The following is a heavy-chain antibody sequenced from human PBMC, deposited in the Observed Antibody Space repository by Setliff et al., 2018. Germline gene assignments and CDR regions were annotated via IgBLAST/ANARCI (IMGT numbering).Heavy chain of an antibody. V-gene: IGHV1-2*04. CDR2: INPNSGGT. CDR3: AIPGGGAPLWFDP. Sequence: ASVKVSCKASGYTFTGYYMHWVRQAPGQGLEWMGWINPNSGGTNYAQKFQGWVTMTRDTSISTAYMELSRLRSDDTAVYYCAIPGGGAPLWFDPWGQGTLVTVSS. J-gene: IGHJ5*02. CDR1: GYTFTGYY. D-gene: IGHD1-26*01.